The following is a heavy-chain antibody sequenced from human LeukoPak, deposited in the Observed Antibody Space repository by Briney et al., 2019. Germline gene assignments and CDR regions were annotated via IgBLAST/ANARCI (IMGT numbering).Heavy chain of an antibody. D-gene: IGHD3-16*02. J-gene: IGHJ4*02. CDR3: ARGPIMITFGGVIAPLDY. Sequence: SETLSLTCAVYGGSFSGYYWSWIRQPPGKGLEWIGEINDSGSTNYNPSLKSRVTISVDTPKNQFSLKLSSVTAADTAVYYCARGPIMITFGGVIAPLDYWGQGTLVTVSS. CDR1: GGSFSGYY. CDR2: INDSGST. V-gene: IGHV4-34*01.